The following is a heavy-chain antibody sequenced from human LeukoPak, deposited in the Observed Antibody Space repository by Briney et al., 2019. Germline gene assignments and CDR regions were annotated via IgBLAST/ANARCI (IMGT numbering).Heavy chain of an antibody. CDR1: GFTFSSYG. J-gene: IGHJ5*02. V-gene: IGHV3-30*02. CDR3: ARGQARLSWFDP. CDR2: IRYDGSNE. Sequence: GGSLRLSCAASGFTFSSYGMHWVRQAPGKGLEWVSFIRYDGSNEYYADSVRGRFTISRDNSKNTLYLQMNSLRAEDTAVYYCARGQARLSWFDPWGQGTLVTVSS. D-gene: IGHD6-19*01.